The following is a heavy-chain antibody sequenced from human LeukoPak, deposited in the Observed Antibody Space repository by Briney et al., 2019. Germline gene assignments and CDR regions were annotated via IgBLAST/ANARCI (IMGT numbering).Heavy chain of an antibody. CDR1: GFTFSNSW. J-gene: IGHJ3*02. D-gene: IGHD3-10*01. CDR2: INTGGTST. V-gene: IGHV3-74*01. Sequence: PGGSLRLSCAASGFTFSNSWMQWVRQVPGKGLVCVSRINTGGTSTSYADSVRGRFIISRDNAKNTLYLQMNSLRAEDTAVYFCGRGGDGIDIWGQGTTVIVSS. CDR3: GRGGDGIDI.